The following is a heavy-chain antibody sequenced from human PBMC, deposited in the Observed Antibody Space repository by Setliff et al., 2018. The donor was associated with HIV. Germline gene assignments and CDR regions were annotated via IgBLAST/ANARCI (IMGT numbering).Heavy chain of an antibody. J-gene: IGHJ4*02. CDR3: ARDLWGRAPDY. D-gene: IGHD3-16*01. Sequence: GGSLRLSCTASGFTFGDYAMSWFRQAPGKGLEWVSRIERDGSSTDYADSVKGRFTISRDNAKNTLYLQMNSLRAEDTAVYYCARDLWGRAPDYWGQGTLVTVSS. CDR2: IERDGSST. CDR1: GFTFGDYA. V-gene: IGHV3-74*01.